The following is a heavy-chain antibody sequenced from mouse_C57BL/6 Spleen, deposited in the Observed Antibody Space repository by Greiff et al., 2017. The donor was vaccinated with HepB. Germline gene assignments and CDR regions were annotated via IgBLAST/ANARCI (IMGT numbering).Heavy chain of an antibody. D-gene: IGHD2-2*01. J-gene: IGHJ3*01. CDR2: ISDGGSYT. CDR1: GFTFSSYA. CDR3: ASSTMVTTDWFAY. Sequence: EVQLVESGGGLVKPGGSLKLSCAASGFTFSSYAMSWVRQTPEKRLEWVATISDGGSYTYYPDNVKGRFTISRDNAKNNLYLQMSHLKSEDTAMYYCASSTMVTTDWFAYWGQGTLVTVSA. V-gene: IGHV5-4*01.